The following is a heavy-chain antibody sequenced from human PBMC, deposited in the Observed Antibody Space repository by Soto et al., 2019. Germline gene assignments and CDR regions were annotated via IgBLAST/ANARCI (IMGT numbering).Heavy chain of an antibody. Sequence: QVQLQESASGLVKPSQTLSLTCSVSGGSIRSGGYYWSWIRQPPGKGLEWIGYISSSGTTYYNLALESRVTISVDKSKNQFSLKMTSVNVADTAVYYCARVLYEGYGPGSYVVYNWFDPWGRGTPVTVSS. V-gene: IGHV4-30-2*01. J-gene: IGHJ5*02. CDR3: ARVLYEGYGPGSYVVYNWFDP. CDR1: GGSIRSGGYY. D-gene: IGHD3-10*01. CDR2: ISSSGTT.